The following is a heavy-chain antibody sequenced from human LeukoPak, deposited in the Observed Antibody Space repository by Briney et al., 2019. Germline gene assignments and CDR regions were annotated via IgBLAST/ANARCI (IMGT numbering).Heavy chain of an antibody. D-gene: IGHD2-15*01. V-gene: IGHV3-53*01. J-gene: IGHJ4*02. CDR3: AGRHCSGGGCYFAGADPFDY. CDR1: GFTVSSNY. Sequence: GGSLRLSCAASGFTVSSNYMSWVRQAPGKGLEWVSVIYSGGNIYYIESVKGRFAISRDTSKNTLYLQMNSLRAEDTAVYFCAGRHCSGGGCYFAGADPFDYWGQGTLVTVSS. CDR2: IYSGGNI.